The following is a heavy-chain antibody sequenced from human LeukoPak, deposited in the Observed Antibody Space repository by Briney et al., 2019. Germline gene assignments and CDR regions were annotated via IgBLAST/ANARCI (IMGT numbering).Heavy chain of an antibody. CDR1: GFTFSNAW. CDR3: ANKGAYSSSWGSFWYFDL. CDR2: IKTKTDGGTT. Sequence: PGGSLRLSCAASGFTFSNAWMSWVRQAPGKGLEWVGRIKTKTDGGTTDYAAPVKGRFTVSRDDSKNTLYLQMNSLRAEDTAIYYCANKGAYSSSWGSFWYFDLWGRGTLVTVSS. V-gene: IGHV3-15*01. J-gene: IGHJ2*01. D-gene: IGHD6-13*01.